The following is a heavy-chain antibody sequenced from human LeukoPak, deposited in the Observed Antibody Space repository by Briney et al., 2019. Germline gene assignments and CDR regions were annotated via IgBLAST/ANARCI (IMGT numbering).Heavy chain of an antibody. CDR2: ITHNGGAT. V-gene: IGHV3-23*01. D-gene: IGHD3-3*01. Sequence: PGGSLRLSCAASGFSFTNYGMAWVRQAPGKGLEWVSAITHNGGATYYADSVRGRFTISRDNSKNILYLQMNSLRAEDTAVYYCAKPPEDFWSGYYAIESVYYFDYWGQGTLVTVSS. CDR1: GFSFTNYG. J-gene: IGHJ4*02. CDR3: AKPPEDFWSGYYAIESVYYFDY.